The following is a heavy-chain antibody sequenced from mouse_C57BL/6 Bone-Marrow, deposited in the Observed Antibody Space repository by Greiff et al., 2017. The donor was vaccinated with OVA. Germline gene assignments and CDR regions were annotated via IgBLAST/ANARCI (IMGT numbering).Heavy chain of an antibody. J-gene: IGHJ2*01. D-gene: IGHD4-1*01. CDR1: GYTFTSYW. Sequence: QVQLQQPGAELVRPGSSVKLSCKASGYTFTSYWMDWVKQRPGQGLEWIGNIYPSDSETHYNQKFKDKATLTVDKSSSTAYMQLSSLTSEDSAVYYCAREGANWDRTGYYFDYWGQGTTLTVSS. CDR3: AREGANWDRTGYYFDY. CDR2: IYPSDSET. V-gene: IGHV1-61*01.